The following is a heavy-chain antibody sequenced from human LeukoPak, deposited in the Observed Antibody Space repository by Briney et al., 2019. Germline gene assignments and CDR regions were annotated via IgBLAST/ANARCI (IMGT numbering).Heavy chain of an antibody. D-gene: IGHD1-1*01. J-gene: IGHJ5*02. CDR1: GYTFTSYY. CDR3: AREYWKVRPASGNNWFDP. V-gene: IGHV1-46*01. CDR2: INPSGSNT. Sequence: HWASVKVSCKASGYTFTSYYMHWVRQAPGQGLEWMGIINPSGSNTNYAQKFQGRVTMTRDTSTSTAYMELNSLRFDDTAVYYCAREYWKVRPASGNNWFDPWGQGILVTVSS.